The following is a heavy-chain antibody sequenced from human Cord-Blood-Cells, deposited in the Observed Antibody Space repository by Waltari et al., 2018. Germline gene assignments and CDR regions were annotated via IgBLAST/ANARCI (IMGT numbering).Heavy chain of an antibody. CDR1: GCTSRSFG. Sequence: EVQLVASGGGLVKPGGSSRLSCAASGCTSRSFGTNGVRQAPGKGLEWVSSISSSSSYIYYADSVKGRFTISRDNTKNSLYLQMNSLRAEDTAVYYCARDLELGPDYWGQGTLVTVSS. CDR3: ARDLELGPDY. D-gene: IGHD7-27*01. CDR2: ISSSSSYI. V-gene: IGHV3-21*01. J-gene: IGHJ4*02.